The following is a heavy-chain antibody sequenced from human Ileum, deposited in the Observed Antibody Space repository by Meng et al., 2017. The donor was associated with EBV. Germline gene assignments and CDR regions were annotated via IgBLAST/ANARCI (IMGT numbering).Heavy chain of an antibody. CDR2: IYYSGST. J-gene: IGHJ4*02. V-gene: IGHV4-59*08. CDR3: ARGGWSLDY. CDR1: GGSISSYY. Sequence: QVHLQDAGPGPVKPAASWSPACTVPGGSISSYYWSWIRQPPGKGLEWIGYIYYSGSTNYNPSLKSRVTISVDTSKNQFSLNLSSVTAADTAVYYCARGGWSLDYWGQGTLVTVSS. D-gene: IGHD2-15*01.